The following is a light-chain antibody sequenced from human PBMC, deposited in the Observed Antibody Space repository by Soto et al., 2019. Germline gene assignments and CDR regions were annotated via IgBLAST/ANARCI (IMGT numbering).Light chain of an antibody. J-gene: IGLJ2*01. Sequence: QAGVTQEPSLTVSPGGTVTLTCASSAGAVTSAYYTNWLQQKPGQAPRALIYSTSEKHSWTPARFSGSLLGAKAALTLSVAPPEDEADYFRLLYYGGAAVLFGGGTKLTVL. V-gene: IGLV7-43*01. CDR1: AGAVTSAYY. CDR3: LLYYGGAAVL. CDR2: STS.